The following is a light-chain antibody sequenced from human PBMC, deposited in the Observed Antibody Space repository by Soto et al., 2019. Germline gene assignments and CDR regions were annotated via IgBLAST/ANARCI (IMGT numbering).Light chain of an antibody. Sequence: QSALTQPASVSGSPGQSITLSCTGTSSDVGGYDYVSWYQLHPGKAPKLIVFEVSNRPSGVSYRFSGSKSGNTASLIISGLQAEDEADYFCSSYSISTAYLFGSGTKVTVL. J-gene: IGLJ1*01. CDR1: SSDVGGYDY. CDR3: SSYSISTAYL. V-gene: IGLV2-14*01. CDR2: EVS.